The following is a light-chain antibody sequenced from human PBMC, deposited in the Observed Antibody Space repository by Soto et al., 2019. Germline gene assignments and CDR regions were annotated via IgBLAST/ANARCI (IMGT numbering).Light chain of an antibody. V-gene: IGKV1-9*01. Sequence: DIQLTQSPSFLSASVGDRVTITCRASQGLSSYFAWYQQKAGKAPKLLLYATSTLQSVFPSRFSGSGSGTEFTLTIISLQPEDVATYYCQQLNSYPLTFGGGTKVDIK. CDR3: QQLNSYPLT. CDR2: ATS. CDR1: QGLSSY. J-gene: IGKJ4*01.